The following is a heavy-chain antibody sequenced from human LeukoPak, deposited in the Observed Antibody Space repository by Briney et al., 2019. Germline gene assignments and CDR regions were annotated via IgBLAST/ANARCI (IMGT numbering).Heavy chain of an antibody. Sequence: ASVKVSCKASRYTFTTYDINWVRQATGQGLEWMGWMYPNSGNTGYAQKFQGRVTMTRNTSITTAYMELSSLRSEDTAVYYCARGRGSGHKENWFDPWGQGTLVTVSS. CDR1: RYTFTTYD. D-gene: IGHD6-19*01. CDR3: ARGRGSGHKENWFDP. J-gene: IGHJ5*02. CDR2: MYPNSGNT. V-gene: IGHV1-8*01.